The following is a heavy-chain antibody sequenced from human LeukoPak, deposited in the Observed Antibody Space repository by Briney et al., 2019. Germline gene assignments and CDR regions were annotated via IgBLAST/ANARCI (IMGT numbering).Heavy chain of an antibody. CDR1: GGSISSGGYS. V-gene: IGHV4-30-2*01. D-gene: IGHD3-16*02. Sequence: SQTLSLTCAVSGGSISSGGYSWSWIRQPPGRGLEWIGYIYHSWSTYYNPSLKSRVTISVDRSKNQFSLKLSSVTAADTAVYYCARGFGGVIVIPYYFDYWGQGTLVTVSS. CDR2: IYHSWST. CDR3: ARGFGGVIVIPYYFDY. J-gene: IGHJ4*02.